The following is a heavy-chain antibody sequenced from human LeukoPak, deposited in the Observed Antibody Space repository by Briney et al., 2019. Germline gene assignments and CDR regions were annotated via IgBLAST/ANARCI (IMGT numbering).Heavy chain of an antibody. CDR1: GYTFTGYY. V-gene: IGHV1-2*02. J-gene: IGHJ4*02. CDR3: ARPADIVATPFDY. D-gene: IGHD5-12*01. CDR2: INPNSGGT. Sequence: ASVKVSCKASGYTFTGYYMHWVRQAPGQGLEWMGWINPNSGGTNYAQKFQGRVTMTRDTSISTAYLELSRLRSDDTAVYYCARPADIVATPFDYWGQGTLVTDSS.